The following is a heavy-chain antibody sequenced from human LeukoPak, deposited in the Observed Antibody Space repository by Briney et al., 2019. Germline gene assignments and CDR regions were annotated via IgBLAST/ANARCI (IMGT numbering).Heavy chain of an antibody. J-gene: IGHJ6*03. CDR3: ASSGVPNLYYYYYMDV. D-gene: IGHD2-2*01. Sequence: SVKVTCKASGGTFSSYAISWVRQAPGQGLEWMGGIIPIFGTANYAQKFQGRVTITADESTSTAYMELSSLRSEDTAVYYCASSGVPNLYYYYYMDVWGKGTTVTVSS. V-gene: IGHV1-69*13. CDR1: GGTFSSYA. CDR2: IIPIFGTA.